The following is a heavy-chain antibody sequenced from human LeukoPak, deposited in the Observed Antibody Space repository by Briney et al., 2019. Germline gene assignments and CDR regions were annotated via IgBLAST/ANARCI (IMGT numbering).Heavy chain of an antibody. CDR3: AVGRNYRHAFDI. CDR1: GFTFSSYG. D-gene: IGHD1-7*01. J-gene: IGHJ3*02. V-gene: IGHV3-30*02. CDR2: IRYDGSNK. Sequence: GGSLRLSCAASGFTFSSYGMHWVRQAPGKGLEWVAFIRYDGSNKYYADSVKGRFTISRDNSKNTLYLQMNSLRAEDTAAYYCAVGRNYRHAFDIWGQGTMVTVSS.